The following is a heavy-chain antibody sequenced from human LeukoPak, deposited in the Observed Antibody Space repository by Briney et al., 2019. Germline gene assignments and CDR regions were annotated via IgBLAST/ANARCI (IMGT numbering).Heavy chain of an antibody. J-gene: IGHJ4*02. V-gene: IGHV1-46*01. CDR1: GYTFTSYY. CDR2: IKPSGGST. D-gene: IGHD2-8*01. CDR3: ARGRMVYANSFDY. Sequence: ASVTVSCKDSGYTFTSYYMHWLRQAPGKGLKWMGIIKPSGGSTSYAQKFQGRVTMTRDMSTSTVYMELSSLRSDDTAVYYCARGRMVYANSFDYWGQGTLVTVSS.